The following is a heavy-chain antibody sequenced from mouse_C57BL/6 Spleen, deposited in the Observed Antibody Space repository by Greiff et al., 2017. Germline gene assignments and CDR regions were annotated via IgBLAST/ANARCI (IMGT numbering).Heavy chain of an antibody. Sequence: VQLQQSGPELVKPGASVKISCKASGYAFSSSWMNWVKQRPGKGLEWIGRIYPGDGDTNYNGKFKGKATLTADKSSSTAYMQLSSLTSEDSAVYFCANDYGSSYGYFDVWGTGTTVTVSS. J-gene: IGHJ1*03. V-gene: IGHV1-82*01. CDR3: ANDYGSSYGYFDV. CDR1: GYAFSSSW. D-gene: IGHD1-1*01. CDR2: IYPGDGDT.